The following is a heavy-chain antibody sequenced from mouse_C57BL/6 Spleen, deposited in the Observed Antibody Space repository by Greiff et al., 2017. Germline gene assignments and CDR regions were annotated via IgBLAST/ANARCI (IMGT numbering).Heavy chain of an antibody. D-gene: IGHD2-4*01. Sequence: EVKVVESGEGLVKPGGSLKLSCAASGFTFSSYAMSWVRQTPEKRLEWVAYISSGGGYIYYADTVKGRFTISRDNARNTLYLQLSSLKSEDTAMYYCTRDQGYDYDEGFAYWGQGTLVTVSA. CDR2: ISSGGGYI. J-gene: IGHJ3*01. CDR1: GFTFSSYA. V-gene: IGHV5-9-1*02. CDR3: TRDQGYDYDEGFAY.